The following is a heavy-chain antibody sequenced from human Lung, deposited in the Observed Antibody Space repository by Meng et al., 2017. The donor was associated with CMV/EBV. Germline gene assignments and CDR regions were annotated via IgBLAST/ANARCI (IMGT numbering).Heavy chain of an antibody. Sequence: TLSLTCGVYGGFFTGYDWTWIRQFPGKGLEWISHINHGGNTNYNPSLKRRLTLSIDTSKNQFSLRLSSVTATDTAIYYCGRGRKPDYWGQGTLVTVSS. CDR1: GGFFTGYD. J-gene: IGHJ4*02. CDR2: INHGGNT. V-gene: IGHV4-34*01. CDR3: GRGRKPDY.